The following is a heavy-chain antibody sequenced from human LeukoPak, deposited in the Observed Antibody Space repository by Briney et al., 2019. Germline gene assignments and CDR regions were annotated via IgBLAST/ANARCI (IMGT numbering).Heavy chain of an antibody. J-gene: IGHJ6*04. CDR2: ISAYNGNT. Sequence: ASVKVSCKASGYTFTSYGISWVRQAPGQGLEWMGWISAYNGNTNYAQKLQGRVTMTTDTSTSTAYMELRSLRSDDTAMYYCARVDRLLWFGEFYGMDVWGKGTTVTVSS. V-gene: IGHV1-18*04. CDR3: ARVDRLLWFGEFYGMDV. CDR1: GYTFTSYG. D-gene: IGHD3-10*01.